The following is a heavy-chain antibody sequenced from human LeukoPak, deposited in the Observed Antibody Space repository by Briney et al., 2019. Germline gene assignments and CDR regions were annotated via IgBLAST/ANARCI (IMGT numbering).Heavy chain of an antibody. CDR2: ISGSGDKT. D-gene: IGHD2-15*01. CDR3: AKDTTAWWYHRAYMDV. Sequence: PGGSLRLSCAASGFIFSRYAMRWVRQAPGGGLEWVSAISGSGDKTYHADSVKGRFTISRDNSGNKLSLQVNSLRAEDTAVYFCAKDTTAWWYHRAYMDVWGKGTTVTVSS. CDR1: GFIFSRYA. V-gene: IGHV3-23*01. J-gene: IGHJ6*03.